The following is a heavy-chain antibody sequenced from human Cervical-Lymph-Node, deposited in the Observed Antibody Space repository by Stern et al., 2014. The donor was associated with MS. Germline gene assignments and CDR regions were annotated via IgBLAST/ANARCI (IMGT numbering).Heavy chain of an antibody. Sequence: VQLEESGGGVVQPGRSLRLSCAASGFSFSRYAMHWVRQAPGKGLEWVALIWYDGSNPYYADSVTGRFTISRDNFKNPLYLQMNSLRAEDTAVYYCASAYSSSHYYFDYWGQGTLVTVSS. CDR3: ASAYSSSHYYFDY. V-gene: IGHV3-33*01. J-gene: IGHJ4*02. D-gene: IGHD6-13*01. CDR1: GFSFSRYA. CDR2: IWYDGSNP.